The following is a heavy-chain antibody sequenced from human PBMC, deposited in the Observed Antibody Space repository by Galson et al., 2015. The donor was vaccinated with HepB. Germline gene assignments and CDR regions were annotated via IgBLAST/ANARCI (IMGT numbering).Heavy chain of an antibody. V-gene: IGHV3-66*01. CDR1: GFTSNSNH. CDR2: IPSRDST. D-gene: IGHD3-10*02. CDR3: TRDVPRRGDYFDC. J-gene: IGHJ4*02. Sequence: SLRLSCAPSGFTSNSNHMSWVRQAPGKGLEWVSLIPSRDSTYYSDSVKGRFTISSDNTTNTLYLQMNNMLVEDTAVDYCTRDVPRRGDYFDCWGQGTLVTVSS.